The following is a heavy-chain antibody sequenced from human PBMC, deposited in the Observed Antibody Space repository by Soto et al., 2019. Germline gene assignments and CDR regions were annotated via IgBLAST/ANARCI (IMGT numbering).Heavy chain of an antibody. J-gene: IGHJ4*02. CDR2: IWYDGSNK. V-gene: IGHV3-33*01. CDR1: GFTFSSYG. CDR3: AALRELQYYDFWSGLDY. Sequence: QVQLVESGGGVVQPGRSLRLSCAASGFTFSSYGMHWVRQAPGKGLEWVAVIWYDGSNKYYADSVKGRFTISRDNSKNTLYLQMNSLRAEDTAVYYCAALRELQYYDFWSGLDYWGQGTLVTVSS. D-gene: IGHD3-3*01.